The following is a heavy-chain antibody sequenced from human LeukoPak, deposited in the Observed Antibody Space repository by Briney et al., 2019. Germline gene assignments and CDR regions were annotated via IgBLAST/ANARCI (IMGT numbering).Heavy chain of an antibody. CDR2: INPNSGGT. V-gene: IGHV1-2*02. J-gene: IGHJ4*02. CDR1: GYTFTSYA. CDR3: AREYSSSGGSFDY. D-gene: IGHD6-13*01. Sequence: ASVKVSCKASGYTFTSYAMNWVRQAPGQGLEWMGWINPNSGGTNYAQKFQGRVTMTRDTSISTAYMELSRLRSDDTAVYYCAREYSSSGGSFDYWGQGTLVTVSS.